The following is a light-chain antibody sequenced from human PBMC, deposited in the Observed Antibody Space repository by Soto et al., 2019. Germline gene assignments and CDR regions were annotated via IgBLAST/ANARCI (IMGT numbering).Light chain of an antibody. V-gene: IGLV2-14*01. CDR1: SSDVGGYNY. Sequence: QSVLTQPASVSGSPGQSITISCTGTSSDVGGYNYVSWYQQHPGKAPKLMIYEVSNRPSGVSNRFSGSKSGNTASLTISGLQAEDEADYYCRSYTGSSTLVVFGGGTKLTVL. J-gene: IGLJ2*01. CDR2: EVS. CDR3: RSYTGSSTLVV.